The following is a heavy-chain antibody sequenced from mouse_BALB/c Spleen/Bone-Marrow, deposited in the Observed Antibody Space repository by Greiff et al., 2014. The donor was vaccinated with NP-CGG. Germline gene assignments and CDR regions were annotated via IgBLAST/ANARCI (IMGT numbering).Heavy chain of an antibody. V-gene: IGHV1-37*01. J-gene: IGHJ4*01. CDR3: GRSKYGNYDAMDY. CDR1: GYSFTGYF. Sequence: VQLKESGPELVKPGASVKISCKASGYSFTGYFMNWVKQSHGKSLEWIGRINPYNGDTFYNQKFKGKATLTVDKSSSTAHMELLSLTSEDSAVYYCGRSKYGNYDAMDYWGQGTSVTVSS. CDR2: INPYNGDT. D-gene: IGHD2-10*02.